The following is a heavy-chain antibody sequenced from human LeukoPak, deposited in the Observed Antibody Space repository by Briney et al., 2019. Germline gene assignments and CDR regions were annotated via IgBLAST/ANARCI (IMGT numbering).Heavy chain of an antibody. V-gene: IGHV4-59*01. CDR3: ARGFYSPHY. J-gene: IGHJ4*02. D-gene: IGHD4-11*01. Sequence: SETLSLTCTVSGGSISRDYGSWFRQPPGKGLEWIGYIYYSGRTYYNPSLKSRITISVDTSKNQFSLKLSSVTAADTAVYYCARGFYSPHYWGQGTLVSVSS. CDR1: GGSISRDY. CDR2: IYYSGRT.